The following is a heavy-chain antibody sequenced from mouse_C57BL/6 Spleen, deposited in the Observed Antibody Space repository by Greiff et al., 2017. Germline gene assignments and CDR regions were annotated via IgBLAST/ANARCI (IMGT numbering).Heavy chain of an antibody. CDR3: ARGGYAVDY. CDR2: INPSNGGT. V-gene: IGHV1-53*01. Sequence: QVQLQQPGTELVKPGASVKLSCKASGYTFTSSWMHWVSPSPGQGLEWIGIINPSNGGTNSNEKFKSKATLTVDKSSSTAYMQLSSLTSEDSAVYYCARGGYAVDYWGQGTSVTVSS. CDR1: GYTFTSSW. J-gene: IGHJ4*01.